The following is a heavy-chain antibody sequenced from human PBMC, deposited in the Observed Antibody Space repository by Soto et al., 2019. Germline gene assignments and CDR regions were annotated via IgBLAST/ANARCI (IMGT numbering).Heavy chain of an antibody. V-gene: IGHV3-11*01. J-gene: IGHJ4*02. D-gene: IGHD1-26*01. Sequence: QVQLVESGGGLVKPGGSLRLSCAASGFTFSDYYMSWIRQAPGKGLEWVSYISSNTIYYADSVKGRFTISRDNAKNSLDLQMTSLRAEDTAVYYWAGNSGTYFTYFDYWGQGTLVTVSS. CDR3: AGNSGTYFTYFDY. CDR1: GFTFSDYY. CDR2: ISSNTI.